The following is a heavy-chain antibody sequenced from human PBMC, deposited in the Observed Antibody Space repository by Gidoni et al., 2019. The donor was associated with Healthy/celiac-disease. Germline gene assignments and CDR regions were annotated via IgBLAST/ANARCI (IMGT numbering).Heavy chain of an antibody. V-gene: IGHV1-2*04. CDR1: GYTFTGYY. J-gene: IGHJ4*02. CDR2: INPNSGGT. CDR3: ARGTIYCSGGSCYESGFDY. D-gene: IGHD2-15*01. Sequence: QVQLVQSGAEVTKPGASVKVSCKASGYTFTGYYMHWVRQAPGQGLEWMGWINPNSGGTNYAQKFQGWVTMTRDTSISTAYMELSRLRSDDTAVYYCARGTIYCSGGSCYESGFDYWGQGTLVTVSS.